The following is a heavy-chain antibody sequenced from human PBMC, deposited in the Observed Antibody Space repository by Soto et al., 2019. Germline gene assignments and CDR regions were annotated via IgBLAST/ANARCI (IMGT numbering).Heavy chain of an antibody. Sequence: SVKVSCKASGGTFSSYAISWVRQAPGQGLEWMGGIIPIFGTANYAQKFQGRVTITADESTSTAYMELSSLRSEDTAVYYCARVGYDSSGYHYYYYGMDVWCQGTTVTVSS. V-gene: IGHV1-69*13. D-gene: IGHD3-22*01. CDR1: GGTFSSYA. J-gene: IGHJ6*02. CDR2: IIPIFGTA. CDR3: ARVGYDSSGYHYYYYGMDV.